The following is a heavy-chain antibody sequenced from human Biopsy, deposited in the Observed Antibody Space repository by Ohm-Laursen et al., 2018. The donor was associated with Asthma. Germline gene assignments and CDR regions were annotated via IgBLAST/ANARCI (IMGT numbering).Heavy chain of an antibody. CDR3: ARKAGSCISRTCYSLDF. Sequence: SVKVSCKSLGGTFNTYVIGWVRQAPGQGLEWMGGINSVFGTTTYPQKFQGRVTITADDSTSTVYMELSSLRSEDTAVYYCARKAGSCISRTCYSLDFWGQGTLVTVSA. D-gene: IGHD2-2*01. V-gene: IGHV1-69*13. CDR2: INSVFGTT. CDR1: GGTFNTYV. J-gene: IGHJ4*02.